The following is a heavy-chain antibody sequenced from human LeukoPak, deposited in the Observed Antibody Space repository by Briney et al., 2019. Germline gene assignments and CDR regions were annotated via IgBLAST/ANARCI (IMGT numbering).Heavy chain of an antibody. CDR3: ARAERGYIYNYFDY. Sequence: SETLSLTCTVSGYSFSSAFYWAWIRQPPGKGLEWIGSIFHSGSTYYNPSLKSRVTISVDTSKNQFSLKLSSVTAADTAVYYCARAERGYIYNYFDYWGQGTLVTVSS. CDR2: IFHSGST. V-gene: IGHV4-38-2*02. J-gene: IGHJ4*02. D-gene: IGHD5-18*01. CDR1: GYSFSSAFY.